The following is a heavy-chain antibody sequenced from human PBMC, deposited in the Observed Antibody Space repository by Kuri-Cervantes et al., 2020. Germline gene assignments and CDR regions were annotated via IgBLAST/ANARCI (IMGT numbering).Heavy chain of an antibody. D-gene: IGHD3-3*01. CDR2: IYHSGST. CDR1: GGSISSYY. J-gene: IGHJ4*02. CDR3: AREGPGGYYDFWSGRNHFDY. V-gene: IGHV4-38-2*02. Sequence: GSLRLSCTVSGGSISSYYWGWIRQPPGKGLEWIGSIYHSGSTYYNPSLKSRVTISVDTSKNQFSLKLSSVTAADTAVYYCAREGPGGYYDFWSGRNHFDYWGQGTLVTVSS.